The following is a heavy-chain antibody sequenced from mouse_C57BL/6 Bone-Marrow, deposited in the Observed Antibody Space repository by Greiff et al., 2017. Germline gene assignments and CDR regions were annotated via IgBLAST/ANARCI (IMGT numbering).Heavy chain of an antibody. J-gene: IGHJ2*01. CDR3: ARADDDYDGGYFDY. Sequence: QVQLQQPGAELVKPGASVKLSCKASGYTFTSYWMQWVKQRPGQGLEWIGEIDPSDSYTNYNQKFKGKATLTVDPSSSTAYMQLSSLTSEDSAVYYCARADDDYDGGYFDYWGQGTTLTVSS. CDR1: GYTFTSYW. V-gene: IGHV1-50*01. D-gene: IGHD2-4*01. CDR2: IDPSDSYT.